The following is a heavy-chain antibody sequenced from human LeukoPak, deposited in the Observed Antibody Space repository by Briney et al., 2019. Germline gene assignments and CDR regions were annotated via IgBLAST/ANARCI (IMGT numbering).Heavy chain of an antibody. CDR1: GGSFSGYY. Sequence: SETLSLTCAVYGGSFSGYYWSWIRQPPGKGLEWIGEINHSGSTNYNPSLKSRVTISVDTSKNQFSLKLGSVTAADTAVYYCARAGIAAAGKTFRYWGQGTLVTVSS. V-gene: IGHV4-34*01. J-gene: IGHJ4*02. CDR3: ARAGIAAAGKTFRY. D-gene: IGHD6-13*01. CDR2: INHSGST.